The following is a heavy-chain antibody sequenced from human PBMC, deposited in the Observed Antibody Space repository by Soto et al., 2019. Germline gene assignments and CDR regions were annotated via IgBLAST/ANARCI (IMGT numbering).Heavy chain of an antibody. CDR3: ARDAYDSFESLPQSEFDP. CDR1: GFTFSSYS. D-gene: IGHD3-22*01. Sequence: PGGSLRLSCAASGFTFSSYSMNWVRQAPGKGLEWVSSISSSSSYIYYADSVKGRFTISRDNAKNSLYLQMNSLRAEDTAVYYCARDAYDSFESLPQSEFDPWAQGTLVTVSS. CDR2: ISSSSSYI. V-gene: IGHV3-21*01. J-gene: IGHJ5*02.